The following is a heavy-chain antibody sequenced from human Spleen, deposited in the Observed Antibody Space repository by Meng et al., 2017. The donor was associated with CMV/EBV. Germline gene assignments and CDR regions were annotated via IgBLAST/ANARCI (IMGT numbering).Heavy chain of an antibody. CDR3: ARGEYDFWIPSLGY. Sequence: SRFTFSRNTMHWVRQAPGKGLEWVALISNDGSNNYYADSVKGRFTISRDNSKNTLYLQMNSLRAEDTAVYYCARGEYDFWIPSLGYWGQGTLVTVSS. D-gene: IGHD3-3*01. V-gene: IGHV3-30-3*01. CDR2: ISNDGSNN. J-gene: IGHJ4*02. CDR1: RFTFSRNT.